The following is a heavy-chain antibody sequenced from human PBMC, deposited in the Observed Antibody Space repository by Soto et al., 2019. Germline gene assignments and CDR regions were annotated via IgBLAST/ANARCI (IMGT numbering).Heavy chain of an antibody. Sequence: QVQLQESGPGLVKPSETLSLTCTVSGASIKSYYWSWIRQPAGKVLEWIGRIYASGITNYNPSLKSRVTMSIDTSKNQFSLNLSSVTAADTAVYYCASAPSKPGEPIWDAFDFWGQGTMVTVSS. CDR2: IYASGIT. J-gene: IGHJ3*01. V-gene: IGHV4-4*07. CDR3: ASAPSKPGEPIWDAFDF. D-gene: IGHD1-26*01. CDR1: GASIKSYY.